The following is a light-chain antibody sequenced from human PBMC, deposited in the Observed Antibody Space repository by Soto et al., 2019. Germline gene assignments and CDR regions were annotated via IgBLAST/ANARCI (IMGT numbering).Light chain of an antibody. CDR2: DAS. Sequence: EIVLTQSPATLSLSPGERATLSCRASQSVSSYLAWYQQKPGQAPRLLIYDASNRATGIPARFSGSGSGTDFTLTISSLAPEDFAVYYCQQRSNWPPTFGQGTKLVIK. CDR3: QQRSNWPPT. J-gene: IGKJ2*01. V-gene: IGKV3-11*01. CDR1: QSVSSY.